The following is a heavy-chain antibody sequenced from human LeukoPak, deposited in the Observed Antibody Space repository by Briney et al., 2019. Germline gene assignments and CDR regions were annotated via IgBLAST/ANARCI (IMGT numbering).Heavy chain of an antibody. V-gene: IGHV4-34*01. CDR2: INHSGST. CDR3: ARQGSGWGTPYYFDY. CDR1: GGSFSGYY. Sequence: PSETLSLTCAVYGGSFSGYYWSWIRQPPGKGLEWIGEINHSGSTNYNPSLKSRVTISVDTSKNQFSLKLSSVTAADTAVYYCARQGSGWGTPYYFDYWGQGTLVTVSS. J-gene: IGHJ4*02. D-gene: IGHD1/OR15-1a*01.